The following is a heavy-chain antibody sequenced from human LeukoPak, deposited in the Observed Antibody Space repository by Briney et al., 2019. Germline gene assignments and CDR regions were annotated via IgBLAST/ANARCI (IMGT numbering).Heavy chain of an antibody. D-gene: IGHD2-21*02. CDR2: IYTSGST. J-gene: IGHJ4*02. Sequence: SETLSLTCTGSGGSISSGSYYWSWIRQPAGKGLEWIGRIYTSGSTNSNPSLKSRVTISVDTSKNRFSLKLSSVTAADTAVYYCARGGYCGGDCYFYYWGQGTLVTVSS. CDR1: GGSISSGSYY. V-gene: IGHV4-61*02. CDR3: ARGGYCGGDCYFYY.